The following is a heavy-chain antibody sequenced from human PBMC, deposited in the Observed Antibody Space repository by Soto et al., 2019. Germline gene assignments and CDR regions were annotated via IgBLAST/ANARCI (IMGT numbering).Heavy chain of an antibody. J-gene: IGHJ4*02. Sequence: QVQLVESGGGVVQPGRSLRLSCAASGFTLSDYAMNWVRQAPGKGLEWVTDISYDGRDKYYAESVKGRFTISRDNSKNTVYLQINSLRPGDTAVYYCAGGYGSGSAYWGRGLLVTVSS. CDR1: GFTLSDYA. V-gene: IGHV3-30*04. CDR3: AGGYGSGSAY. CDR2: ISYDGRDK. D-gene: IGHD3-10*01.